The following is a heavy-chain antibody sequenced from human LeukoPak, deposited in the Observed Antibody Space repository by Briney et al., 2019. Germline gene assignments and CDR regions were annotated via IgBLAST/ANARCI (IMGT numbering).Heavy chain of an antibody. J-gene: IGHJ4*02. D-gene: IGHD6-19*01. Sequence: GGSLRLSCAASGFSLSIYSMNWVRQAPGSGLEWVSSISSTSSYISYADSVKGRFTISRDNAKNSLYLQMNRLRAEDTAVYYCARELIAVADTVGDFWGQGTLVTVSS. V-gene: IGHV3-21*01. CDR3: ARELIAVADTVGDF. CDR1: GFSLSIYS. CDR2: ISSTSSYI.